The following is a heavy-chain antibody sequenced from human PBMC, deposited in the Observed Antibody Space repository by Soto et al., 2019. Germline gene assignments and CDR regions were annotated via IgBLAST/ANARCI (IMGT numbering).Heavy chain of an antibody. CDR1: GGTFSSYA. V-gene: IGHV1-69*13. J-gene: IGHJ3*02. D-gene: IGHD5-12*01. CDR3: ARGAGYNYALDI. Sequence: ASVKVSCKASGGTFSSYAISWVRQAPGQGLEWMGGIIPIFGTANYAQKFQGRVTITADESTSTAYMELSSLRSEDTAVYYCARGAGYNYALDIWGQGTMVTVSS. CDR2: IIPIFGTA.